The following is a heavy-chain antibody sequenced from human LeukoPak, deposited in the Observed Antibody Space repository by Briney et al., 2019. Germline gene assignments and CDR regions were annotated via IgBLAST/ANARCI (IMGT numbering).Heavy chain of an antibody. D-gene: IGHD5-12*01. V-gene: IGHV3-7*01. CDR3: ARDPKPKYGGYYVY. Sequence: GGSLRLSCAASGFTFSSYWMSWVRQAPGKGLEWVANIKQDGSEKYYVDSVKGRFTISRDNAKNSLYLQMNSPRAEDTAVYYCARDPKPKYGGYYVYWGQGTLVTVSS. J-gene: IGHJ4*02. CDR1: GFTFSSYW. CDR2: IKQDGSEK.